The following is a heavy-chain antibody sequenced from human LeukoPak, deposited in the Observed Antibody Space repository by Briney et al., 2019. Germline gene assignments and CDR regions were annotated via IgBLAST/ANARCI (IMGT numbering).Heavy chain of an antibody. CDR2: IRYDGSNK. D-gene: IGHD6-19*01. CDR1: GFTFSSYG. Sequence: GGSLRLSCAASGFTFSSYGMHWVRQAPGKGLEWVAFIRYDGSNKYYADSVKGRFTISRDNAKNSLYLQMNSLRAEDTAVYYCARDDRIAVAGTSDYWGQGTLVTVSS. CDR3: ARDDRIAVAGTSDY. J-gene: IGHJ4*02. V-gene: IGHV3-30*02.